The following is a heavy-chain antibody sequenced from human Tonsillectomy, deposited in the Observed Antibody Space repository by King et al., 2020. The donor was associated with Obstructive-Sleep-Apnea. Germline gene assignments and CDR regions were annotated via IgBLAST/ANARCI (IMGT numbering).Heavy chain of an antibody. J-gene: IGHJ3*02. Sequence: VQLVESGGGLVQPGGSLRLSCAASGFTFSSYDMHWVRQATGKGLEWVSAIGTAGDTYYPGSVKGRFTISRENAKNSLYLQMNSLRAGDTAVYYCARGSASYYDILTGYYRGDDAFDIWGKGTMVTVSS. CDR2: IGTAGDT. V-gene: IGHV3-13*01. CDR1: GFTFSSYD. D-gene: IGHD3-9*01. CDR3: ARGSASYYDILTGYYRGDDAFDI.